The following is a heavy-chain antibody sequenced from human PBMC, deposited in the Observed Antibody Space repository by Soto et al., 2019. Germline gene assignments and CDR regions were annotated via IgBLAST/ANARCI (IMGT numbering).Heavy chain of an antibody. J-gene: IGHJ6*02. V-gene: IGHV4-61*01. D-gene: IGHD2-8*01. CDR3: ASPSQVYAPYYYYGRDV. CDR1: GGSVSSGSYY. Sequence: PSETLSLTCTVSGGSVSSGSYYWSWIRQPPGKGLEWIGYIYYSGSTNYNPSLKSRVTISVDTSKNQFSLKLSSVTAADTAVYYCASPSQVYAPYYYYGRDVGGQGTRVTVSS. CDR2: IYYSGST.